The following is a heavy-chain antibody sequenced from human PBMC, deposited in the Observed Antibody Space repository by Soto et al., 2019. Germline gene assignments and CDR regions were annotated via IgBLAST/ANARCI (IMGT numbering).Heavy chain of an antibody. Sequence: QVTLKESGPVLVKPTETLTLTCTVSGFSLSKARMGVSWIRQPPGKALEWLAHIFWNDERSYNASLKRRLTICRDTSNTPVVLTMTNVDPVDTGTYFCARALREGLPIYYFDSWGQGTLVTVSS. D-gene: IGHD1-26*01. V-gene: IGHV2-26*01. J-gene: IGHJ4*02. CDR3: ARALREGLPIYYFDS. CDR2: IFWNDER. CDR1: GFSLSKARMG.